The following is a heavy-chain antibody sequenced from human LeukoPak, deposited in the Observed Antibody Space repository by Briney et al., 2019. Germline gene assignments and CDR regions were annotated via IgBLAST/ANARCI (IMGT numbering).Heavy chain of an antibody. J-gene: IGHJ4*02. D-gene: IGHD6-19*01. CDR1: RFTFSSYA. CDR3: ASYFHVAGTRLDY. CDR2: ISYDGSNK. Sequence: GGSLRLPCAASRFTFSSYAMHWVRQAPGKGLEWVAVISYDGSNKYYADSVKGRFTISRDNSKNTLYLQMNSLRAEDTAVYYCASYFHVAGTRLDYWGQGTLVTVSS. V-gene: IGHV3-30-3*01.